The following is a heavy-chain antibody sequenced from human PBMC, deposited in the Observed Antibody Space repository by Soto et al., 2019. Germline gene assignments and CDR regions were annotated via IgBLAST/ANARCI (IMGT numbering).Heavy chain of an antibody. Sequence: QVQLVESGGGVVQPGRSLRLSCAASGFSFSTYGMHWVRQAPGKGLEWVALISYDGSNKYYADSVKGRFTISRDNSKDTLDLQMDSLRAEDTAVYYGAKGIRRIYPYAMDVWGLGTTVTVSS. J-gene: IGHJ6*02. CDR3: AKGIRRIYPYAMDV. CDR1: GFSFSTYG. CDR2: ISYDGSNK. D-gene: IGHD2-21*01. V-gene: IGHV3-30*18.